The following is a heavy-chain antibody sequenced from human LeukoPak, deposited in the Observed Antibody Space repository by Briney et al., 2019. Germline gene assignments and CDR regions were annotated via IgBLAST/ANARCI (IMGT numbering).Heavy chain of an antibody. J-gene: IGHJ4*02. D-gene: IGHD3-22*01. CDR1: GFTFSSYS. CDR2: ISSSGSYI. V-gene: IGHV3-21*01. CDR3: ARDGYYDSSNDFDY. Sequence: GGSLRLSCAASGFTFSSYSMNWVRQAPGKGLDWVSSISSSGSYIYYADSVKGRFNISRDNAKNSLYLQMNSLRAEDTAVYYCARDGYYDSSNDFDYWGQGTLVTVSS.